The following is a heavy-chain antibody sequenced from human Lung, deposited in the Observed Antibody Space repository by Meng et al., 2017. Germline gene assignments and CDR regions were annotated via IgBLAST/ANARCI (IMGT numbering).Heavy chain of an antibody. CDR1: GGSFSDYY. V-gene: IGHV4-34*01. CDR2: INHSGST. Sequence: QVQRQQWGAGLLKPSETLSLTCVVSGGSFSDYYWSWIRSPPGKGLEWIGEINHSGSTNYNPSLESRATISVDTSQNNLSLKLSSVTAADSAVYYCARGPTTMAHDFDYWGQGTLVTVSS. J-gene: IGHJ4*02. D-gene: IGHD4-11*01. CDR3: ARGPTTMAHDFDY.